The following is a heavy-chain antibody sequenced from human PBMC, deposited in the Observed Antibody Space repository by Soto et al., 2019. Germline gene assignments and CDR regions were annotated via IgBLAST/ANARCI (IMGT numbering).Heavy chain of an antibody. V-gene: IGHV1-8*01. D-gene: IGHD3-22*01. J-gene: IGHJ4*02. CDR1: GYTFTSYD. CDR2: MNPNSGNT. Sequence: ASVKVSCKASGYTFTSYDINWVRQATGQGLEWMGWMNPNSGNTGYAQKFQGRVTMTRNTSTSTAYMELSSLRSEDTAVYYCARSLRYYYDSSGSTSPDYWGQGTLVTVSS. CDR3: ARSLRYYYDSSGSTSPDY.